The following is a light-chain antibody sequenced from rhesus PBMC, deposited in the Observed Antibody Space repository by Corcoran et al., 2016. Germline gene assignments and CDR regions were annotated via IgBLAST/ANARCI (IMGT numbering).Light chain of an antibody. CDR1: QTISSW. J-gene: IGKJ3*01. Sequence: DIQMTQSPSSLSASVGDRVNITCRASQTISSWLAWYQQKPGKPPKLLIYRAATLQYGVPPRFSGSGSGTHFTLTISSLQSEDFGTYYCQQYSLSPITFGPGTRLDI. CDR2: RAA. CDR3: QQYSLSPIT. V-gene: IGKV1-22*01.